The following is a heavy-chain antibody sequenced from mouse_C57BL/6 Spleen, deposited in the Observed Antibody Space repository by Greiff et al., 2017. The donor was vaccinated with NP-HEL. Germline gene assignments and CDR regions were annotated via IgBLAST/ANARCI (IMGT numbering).Heavy chain of an antibody. D-gene: IGHD1-1*01. Sequence: EVNVVESGGGLVKPGGSLKLSCAASGFTFSSYTMSWVRQTPEKRLEWVATISGGGGNTYYPDSVKGRFTISRDNAKNTLYLQMSSLRSEDTALYYCARHYYGSSYLFDYWGQGTTLTVSS. CDR1: GFTFSSYT. CDR2: ISGGGGNT. V-gene: IGHV5-9*01. J-gene: IGHJ2*01. CDR3: ARHYYGSSYLFDY.